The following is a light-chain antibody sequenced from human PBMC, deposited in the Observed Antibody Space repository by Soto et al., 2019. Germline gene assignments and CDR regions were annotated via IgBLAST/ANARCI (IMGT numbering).Light chain of an antibody. CDR3: QQYNTYRA. CDR2: DAS. Sequence: DIQMTQSPSTLSASVGGRVTITCRASQSISSWLGWYQQKPGKAPKLLIYDASSLESGVPSRFSGSGSGTEFTLPISSLQPDDFATYYCQQYNTYRAFGKGINVDI. J-gene: IGKJ1*01. V-gene: IGKV1-5*01. CDR1: QSISSW.